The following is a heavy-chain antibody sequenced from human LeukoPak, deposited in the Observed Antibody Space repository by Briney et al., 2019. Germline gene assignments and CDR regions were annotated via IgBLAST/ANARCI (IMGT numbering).Heavy chain of an antibody. Sequence: GGSLRLSCEASGFTFSSYIMTWVRQAPGKGLEWVSTIKRNAEATFYADSVKDRFTISRDNAKNTLYLPMNNLRADDTALYYCAKMKGQRLNDYCMDVWGKGTTVTVSS. V-gene: IGHV3-23*01. CDR2: IKRNAEAT. J-gene: IGHJ6*03. CDR3: AKMKGQRLNDYCMDV. CDR1: GFTFSSYI.